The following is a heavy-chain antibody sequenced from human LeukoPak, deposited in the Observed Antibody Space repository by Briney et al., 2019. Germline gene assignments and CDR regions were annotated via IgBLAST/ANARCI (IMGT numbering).Heavy chain of an antibody. D-gene: IGHD3-22*01. J-gene: IGHJ5*02. CDR2: IYYSGST. V-gene: IGHV4-59*12. Sequence: PSETLSLTCTVSGGSISSYYWSWIRQPPGKGLEWIGYIYYSGSTNYNPSLKSRVTISVDTSKNQFSLKLSSVTAADTAVYYCARGGPNYYDSSGYSTNWFDPWGQGTLVTVSS. CDR3: ARGGPNYYDSSGYSTNWFDP. CDR1: GGSISSYY.